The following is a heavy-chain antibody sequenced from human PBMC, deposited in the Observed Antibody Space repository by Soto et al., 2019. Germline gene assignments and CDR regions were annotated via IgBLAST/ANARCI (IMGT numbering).Heavy chain of an antibody. D-gene: IGHD3-16*01. V-gene: IGHV4-34*01. CDR2: INHIGST. J-gene: IGHJ6*02. CDR3: ARDKGVYGMDV. CDR1: GGSFSGYY. Sequence: QVQLQQWGAGLLKPSETLSLTCAVYGGSFSGYYWSWIRQPPGKGLEWIGEINHIGSTNYNPSLKGRVTISVDTSKHQFSLKLSSVTAADTAVYYCARDKGVYGMDVWGQGTTVTVSS.